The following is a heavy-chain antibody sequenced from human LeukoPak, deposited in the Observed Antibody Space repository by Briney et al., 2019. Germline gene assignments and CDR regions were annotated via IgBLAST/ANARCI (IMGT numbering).Heavy chain of an antibody. CDR2: IKSKADGETI. D-gene: IGHD1-20*01. CDR1: GFPFTNAW. J-gene: IGHJ4*02. Sequence: GGSLSLSCAASGFPFTNAWMNWVRQAPGKGLEWDGLIKSKADGETIDYAAPVKGRFTFSRDDSKNMLYLQMNSLKSEDTAVYYCSTLTSRGLSDSWGQGTLVTVSS. CDR3: STLTSRGLSDS. V-gene: IGHV3-15*07.